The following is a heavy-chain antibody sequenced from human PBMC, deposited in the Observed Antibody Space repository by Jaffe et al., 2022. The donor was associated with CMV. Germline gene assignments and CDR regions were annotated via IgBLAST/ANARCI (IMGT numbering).Heavy chain of an antibody. D-gene: IGHD6-19*01. Sequence: EVQLVESGGGLVQPGGSLRLSCAASGFTFSSYWMSWVRQAPGKGLEWVANIKQDGSEKYYVDSVKGRFTISRDNAKNSLYLQMNSLRAEDTAVYYCARDYTAGYSSGWSPRLDYWGQGTLVTVSS. CDR1: GFTFSSYW. CDR3: ARDYTAGYSSGWSPRLDY. J-gene: IGHJ4*02. CDR2: IKQDGSEK. V-gene: IGHV3-7*01.